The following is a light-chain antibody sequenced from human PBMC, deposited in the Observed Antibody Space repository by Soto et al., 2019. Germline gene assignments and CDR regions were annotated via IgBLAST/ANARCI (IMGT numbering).Light chain of an antibody. CDR2: DVT. V-gene: IGLV2-14*03. CDR3: TSYTSSITYG. J-gene: IGLJ1*01. CDR1: SSDVGGYNF. Sequence: QSALTQPASVSGSPGQSITISCTGTSSDVGGYNFVSWYQHHPGKATKLIIYDVTNRPSGISNRFSGSKSGNTASLTISGLQAEDEADYYCTSYTSSITYGFGTGTKVTVL.